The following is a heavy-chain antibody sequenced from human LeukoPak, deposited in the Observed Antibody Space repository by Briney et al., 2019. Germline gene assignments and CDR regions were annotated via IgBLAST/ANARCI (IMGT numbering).Heavy chain of an antibody. D-gene: IGHD1-1*01. CDR1: GYTFTGSY. CDR3: AHYNWDDAAFDV. Sequence: ASVKVSCKASGYTFTGSYIHWVRQAPGQRLEGMGWINPNNGDTNYAQKFQGRVTLTRDTSISTAYMELSSLRSDDTAVYYCAHYNWDDAAFDVWGQGTLVTVSS. CDR2: INPNNGDT. V-gene: IGHV1-2*02. J-gene: IGHJ3*01.